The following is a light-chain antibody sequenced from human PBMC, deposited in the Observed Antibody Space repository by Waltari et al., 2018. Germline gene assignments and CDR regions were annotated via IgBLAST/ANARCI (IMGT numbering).Light chain of an antibody. V-gene: IGKV3-15*01. Sequence: DIVLTQPPATLSLSPGERAPLSCRASQHINMNLAWYQQKPGQAPRLLFYGASTRDSGVPARFSGSGSGTEFTLTISSLQSEDFGLYYCQHYNDWPPWTFGQGTRVE. CDR3: QHYNDWPPWT. CDR2: GAS. CDR1: QHINMN. J-gene: IGKJ1*01.